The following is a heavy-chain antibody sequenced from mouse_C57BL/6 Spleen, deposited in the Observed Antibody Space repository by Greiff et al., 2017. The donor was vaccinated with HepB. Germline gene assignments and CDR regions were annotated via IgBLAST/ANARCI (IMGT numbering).Heavy chain of an antibody. CDR2: INPNNGGT. J-gene: IGHJ1*03. CDR1: GYTFTDYN. Sequence: EVQLQQSGPELVKPGASVKMSCKASGYTFTDYNMHWVKQSHGKSLEWIGYINPNNGGTSYNQKFKGKATLTVNKSSRPAYMELRSLTSEDSAVYYCARPTDYYGSSYGYFDVWGTGTTVTVSS. V-gene: IGHV1-22*01. D-gene: IGHD1-1*01. CDR3: ARPTDYYGSSYGYFDV.